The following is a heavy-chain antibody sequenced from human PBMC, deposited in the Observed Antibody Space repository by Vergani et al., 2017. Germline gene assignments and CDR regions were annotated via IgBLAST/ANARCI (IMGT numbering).Heavy chain of an antibody. V-gene: IGHV1-69*02. J-gene: IGHJ6*02. CDR1: GGTFSSYT. D-gene: IGHD4-11*01. CDR2: IIPILGIA. Sequence: QVQLVQSGAEVKKPGSSVKVSCKASGGTFSSYTISWVRQAPGQGLEWMGRIIPILGIANYAQKFQGRVTITADKSTSTAYMERSSLRSEDTAVYYCTTEYTVTTFYYYYYGMDVWGQGTTVTVSS. CDR3: TTEYTVTTFYYYYYGMDV.